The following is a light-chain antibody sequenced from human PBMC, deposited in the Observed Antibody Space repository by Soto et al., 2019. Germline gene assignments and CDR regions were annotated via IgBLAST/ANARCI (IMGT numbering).Light chain of an antibody. CDR3: QSYDSTLSARYV. CDR2: ANS. CDR1: SSNIGANYD. V-gene: IGLV1-40*01. Sequence: QSVLTQPPSVSGAPGQRVTISCTGSSSNIGANYDVHWYQQRPGTAPKLLIFANSNRPSGVPDRFSGSKSGTSASLVITGLQAEDEGDYYCQSYDSTLSARYVFGTGTEVTVL. J-gene: IGLJ1*01.